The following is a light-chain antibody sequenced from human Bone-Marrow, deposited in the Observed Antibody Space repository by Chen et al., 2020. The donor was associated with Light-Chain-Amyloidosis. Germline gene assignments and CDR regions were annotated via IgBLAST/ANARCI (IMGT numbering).Light chain of an antibody. J-gene: IGKJ1*01. CDR3: QQYYSAPWT. CDR2: WAS. Sequence: DIVMTQSPDSLAVSLGGRATINCKSSQSILFSSNSENYLAWYQKKPGQPPKLLIYWASTRESGVPDRFSGSGYGTDFTLTISSLQAEDVAVYYCQQYYSAPWTFGQGTKVDVK. V-gene: IGKV4-1*01. CDR1: QSILFSSNSENY.